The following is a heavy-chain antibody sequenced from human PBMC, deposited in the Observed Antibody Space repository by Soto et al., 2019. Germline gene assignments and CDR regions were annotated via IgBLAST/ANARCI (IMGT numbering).Heavy chain of an antibody. CDR1: GYTFTGYY. J-gene: IGHJ4*02. CDR3: ARDKSRTAMVLWVLLGY. D-gene: IGHD5-18*01. CDR2: INPNSGGT. Sequence: QVQLVQSGAEVKKPGASVKVSCKASGYTFTGYYMHWVRQAPGQGLEWMGWINPNSGGTNYAQKFQGRVTMTRDTSISTAYMELSRLRSDDTAVYYCARDKSRTAMVLWVLLGYWGQGTLVTVSS. V-gene: IGHV1-2*02.